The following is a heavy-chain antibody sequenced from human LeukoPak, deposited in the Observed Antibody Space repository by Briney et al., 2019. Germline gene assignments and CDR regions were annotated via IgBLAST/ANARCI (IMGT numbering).Heavy chain of an antibody. V-gene: IGHV4-59*01. CDR3: ARVRNGSYFDY. CDR2: IYYSGST. Sequence: SETLSLTCAVYGGSFSGYYWSWIRQPPGKGLEWIGYIYYSGSTNYNPSLKSRVTISVDTSKNQFSLKLSSVTAADTAVYYCARVRNGSYFDYWGQGTLVTVSS. J-gene: IGHJ4*02. CDR1: GGSFSGYY. D-gene: IGHD1-26*01.